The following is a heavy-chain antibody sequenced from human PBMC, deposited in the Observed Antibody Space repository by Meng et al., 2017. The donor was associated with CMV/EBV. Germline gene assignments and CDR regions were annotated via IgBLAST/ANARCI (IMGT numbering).Heavy chain of an antibody. CDR3: AKDEYSSSSGYYYGMDV. Sequence: GGSLRLSCAASGFTFSSYGMHWVRQAPGKGLAWVAFIRYDGSNKYYADSVKGRFTISRDNSKNTLYLQMNSLRAEDTAVYYCAKDEYSSSSGYYYGMDVWGQGTTVTVSS. D-gene: IGHD6-6*01. CDR1: GFTFSSYG. CDR2: IRYDGSNK. J-gene: IGHJ6*02. V-gene: IGHV3-30*02.